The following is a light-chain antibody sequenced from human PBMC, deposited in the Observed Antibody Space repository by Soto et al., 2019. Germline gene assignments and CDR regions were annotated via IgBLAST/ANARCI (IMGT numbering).Light chain of an antibody. Sequence: QSVLAQPASVSGSPGQSITISCTGTSSDVGAYNYVSWYQQNPGKAPKLLIYDVRYRPSGVSNRFSCSKSGNTAYLIISGLQAEDEADYYCSSFTSRHTYVFGSGTKLTGL. J-gene: IGLJ1*01. CDR3: SSFTSRHTYV. CDR1: SSDVGAYNY. V-gene: IGLV2-14*01. CDR2: DVR.